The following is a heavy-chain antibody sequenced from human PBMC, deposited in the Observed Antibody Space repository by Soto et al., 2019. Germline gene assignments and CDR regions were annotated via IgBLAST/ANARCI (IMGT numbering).Heavy chain of an antibody. D-gene: IGHD6-13*01. CDR1: GGSISSYY. V-gene: IGHV4-59*01. Sequence: PSETLSLTCTVSGGSISSYYWSWIRQPPGKGLEWIGYIYYSGSTNYNPSLKSRVTISVDTSKNQFSLKLSSVTAADTAVYYCARALYSSSSNWFDPWGQGTLVTVSS. CDR2: IYYSGST. CDR3: ARALYSSSSNWFDP. J-gene: IGHJ5*02.